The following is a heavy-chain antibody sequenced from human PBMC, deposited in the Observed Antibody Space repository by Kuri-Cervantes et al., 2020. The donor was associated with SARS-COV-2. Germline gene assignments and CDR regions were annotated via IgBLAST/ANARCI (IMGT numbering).Heavy chain of an antibody. CDR3: ARDFSLATYYDFWSGLYYFDY. Sequence: ESLKISCTVSGYSISSGYYWGWIRQPPGKGLEWIGSVFYDGRTYYNPYLKSRVTVSVDTSKNQFSLKVNSVTAADTAVYYCARDFSLATYYDFWSGLYYFDYWGQGILVTVSS. CDR2: VFYDGRT. V-gene: IGHV4-38-2*02. CDR1: GYSISSGYY. J-gene: IGHJ4*02. D-gene: IGHD3-3*01.